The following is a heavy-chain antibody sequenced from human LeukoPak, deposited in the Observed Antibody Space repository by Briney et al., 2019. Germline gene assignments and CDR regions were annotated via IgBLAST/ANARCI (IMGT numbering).Heavy chain of an antibody. CDR3: AKPSSIVIVPTALQRSLDY. CDR2: IYSFNTT. Sequence: GGSLRLSCAASGFTVISNYMTWVRQAPGKGLEWVSVIYSFNTTYYADSVNGRFTIFRDTSKNTLHLQMDRLRAEDTAVYYCAKPSSIVIVPTALQRSLDYWGQGALVTVSS. V-gene: IGHV3-53*01. CDR1: GFTVISNY. D-gene: IGHD2/OR15-2a*01. J-gene: IGHJ4*02.